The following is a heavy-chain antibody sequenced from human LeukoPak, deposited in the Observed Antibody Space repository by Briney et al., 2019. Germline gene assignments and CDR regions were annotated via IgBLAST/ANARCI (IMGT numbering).Heavy chain of an antibody. J-gene: IGHJ4*02. CDR2: IKSKADGETI. D-gene: IGHD1-20*01. CDR3: STLTSRGLSDS. V-gene: IGHV3-15*07. Sequence: GGSLRLSCAASGFTFTNAWMNWVRQAPGRGLEWVGRIKSKADGETIDYAAPVKGRFTFSRDDSKNMLYLQMNSLKSEDTAVYYCSTLTSRGLSDSWGQGTLVTVSS. CDR1: GFTFTNAW.